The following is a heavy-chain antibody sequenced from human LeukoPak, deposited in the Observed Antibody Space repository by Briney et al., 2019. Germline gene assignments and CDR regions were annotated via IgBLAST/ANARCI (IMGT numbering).Heavy chain of an antibody. D-gene: IGHD4-17*01. Sequence: GGSLRLSRAASGFTFSSYAMSWVRQAPGKGLEWVSGTNWNGRSTGYADSVKGRFTISRDNAKNSLYLQMNSLRAEDTALYYCARSGVDYGDYYYMDVWGKGTTVTVSS. CDR1: GFTFSSYA. J-gene: IGHJ6*03. CDR2: TNWNGRST. CDR3: ARSGVDYGDYYYMDV. V-gene: IGHV3-20*04.